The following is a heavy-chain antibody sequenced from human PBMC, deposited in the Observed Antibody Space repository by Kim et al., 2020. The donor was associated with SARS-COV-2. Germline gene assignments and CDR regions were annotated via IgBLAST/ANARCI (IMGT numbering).Heavy chain of an antibody. CDR2: IYSGGST. D-gene: IGHD5-12*01. CDR3: ARGEADGYNEILSHFDY. J-gene: IGHJ4*02. Sequence: GGSLRLSCAASGFTVSSNYMSWVRQAPGKGLEWVSVIYSGGSTYYADSVKGRFTISRHNSKNTLYLQMNSLRAEDTAVYYCARGEADGYNEILSHFDYWGQGTLVTVSS. CDR1: GFTVSSNY. V-gene: IGHV3-53*04.